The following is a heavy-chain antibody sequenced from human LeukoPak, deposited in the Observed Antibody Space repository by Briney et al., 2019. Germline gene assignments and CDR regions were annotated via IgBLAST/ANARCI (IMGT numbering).Heavy chain of an antibody. Sequence: GGSLRLSCTVSGLTFRTHSMNWVRQAPGKGLEWVSSISSSSSYIYYADSVKGRFTISRDNAKNSLYLQMNSLRAEDTAVYYCARVMAPITIFGVVITGMDVWGQGTTVTVSS. D-gene: IGHD3-3*01. CDR3: ARVMAPITIFGVVITGMDV. CDR1: GLTFRTHS. V-gene: IGHV3-21*01. J-gene: IGHJ6*02. CDR2: ISSSSSYI.